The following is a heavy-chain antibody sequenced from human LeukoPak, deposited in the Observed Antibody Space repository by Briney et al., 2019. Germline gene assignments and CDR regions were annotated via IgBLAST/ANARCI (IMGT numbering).Heavy chain of an antibody. Sequence: GGSLRLSCAASGFTFSSYAMSWVRQAPGKGLEWVSSINGGGTSPYYADSVRGRFTISRDNSKNTLYLQMHTRRAEDTAVYFCAKDQGVRFYYFDDWGQGTLVTVSS. D-gene: IGHD2-8*01. CDR2: INGGGTSP. J-gene: IGHJ4*02. CDR1: GFTFSSYA. CDR3: AKDQGVRFYYFDD. V-gene: IGHV3-23*01.